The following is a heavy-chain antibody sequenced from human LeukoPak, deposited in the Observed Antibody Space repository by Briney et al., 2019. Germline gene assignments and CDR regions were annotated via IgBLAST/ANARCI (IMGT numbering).Heavy chain of an antibody. Sequence: GGSLRLSCAASGFTFSSYARSWVRQAPGKGLEWVSGIKWGGGRKDYADSVKGRFTISRDNTKKTLYNQMGSLRAEDMAVYYCARAKAYFFDYWGQGTLVTVSS. CDR3: ARAKAYFFDY. V-gene: IGHV3-23*01. CDR1: GFTFSSYA. J-gene: IGHJ4*02. CDR2: IKWGGGRK.